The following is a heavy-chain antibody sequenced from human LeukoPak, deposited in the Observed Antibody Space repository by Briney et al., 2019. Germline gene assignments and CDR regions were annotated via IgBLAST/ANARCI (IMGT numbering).Heavy chain of an antibody. CDR1: GGSFSGYY. J-gene: IGHJ4*02. CDR3: ARASWSGSIDY. CDR2: INHSGST. V-gene: IGHV4-34*01. Sequence: PSETLSLTCAVYGGSFSGYYWSWIRQPPGKGLEWIGEINHSGSTNYNPPLKSRVTISVDTSKNQFSLKLSSVTAADTAVYYCARASWSGSIDYWGQGTLVTVSS. D-gene: IGHD3-3*01.